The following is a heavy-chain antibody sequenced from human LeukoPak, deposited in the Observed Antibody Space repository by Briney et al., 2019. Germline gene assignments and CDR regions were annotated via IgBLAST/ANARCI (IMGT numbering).Heavy chain of an antibody. CDR3: ARGLIVATTPPYYYYGMDV. CDR2: INHSGST. CDR1: GGSFSGYY. Sequence: PSGTLSLTCAVNGGSFSGYYWSWIRQPPSKGVEWMGEINHSGSTNYNPSLQSRVTISVDTSKNQFSLKLSSVTAADTAVYYCARGLIVATTPPYYYYGMDVWGKGTTVTVSS. V-gene: IGHV4-34*01. D-gene: IGHD5-12*01. J-gene: IGHJ6*04.